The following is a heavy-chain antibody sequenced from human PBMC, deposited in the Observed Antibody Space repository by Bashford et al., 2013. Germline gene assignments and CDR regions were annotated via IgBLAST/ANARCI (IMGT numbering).Heavy chain of an antibody. CDR2: ISTSGSTI. Sequence: GGSLRLSCAASGFTFSSYEMNWVRQAPGKGLEWVSYISTSGSTIYYADSVKGRFTISRDNAKNSMYLQMNSLRAEDTAVYYCARAVRGSYSKLNFFDYWGQGTLVTVSS. CDR1: GFTFSSYE. CDR3: ARAVRGSYSKLNFFDY. V-gene: IGHV3-48*03. D-gene: IGHD1-26*01. J-gene: IGHJ4*02.